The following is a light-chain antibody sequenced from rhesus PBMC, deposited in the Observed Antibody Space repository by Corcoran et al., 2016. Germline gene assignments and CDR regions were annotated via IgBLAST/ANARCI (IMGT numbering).Light chain of an antibody. CDR2: KAF. V-gene: IGKV1-22*01. J-gene: IGKJ2*01. CDR3: LQSSSSPYS. Sequence: DIQMTQSPSSLSASVGDKVTITCRASQGISSGLAWYQQKPGKAPKLLIYKAFSLQIGVPSRFSGSGSGTDFTLTISSLQPEDFATYYCLQSSSSPYSFGPGAKVEIK. CDR1: QGISSG.